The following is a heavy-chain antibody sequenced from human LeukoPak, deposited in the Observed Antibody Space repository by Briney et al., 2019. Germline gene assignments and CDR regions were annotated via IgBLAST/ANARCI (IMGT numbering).Heavy chain of an antibody. D-gene: IGHD2-8*01. V-gene: IGHV4-30-4*01. CDR1: GGSIRNGNYY. CDR2: IYYNGNT. CDR3: ARDLLVPRRSDAFDI. Sequence: SQTLSLTCTVSGGSIRNGNYYWSWIRQPPGKGLEWIGNIYYNGNTDYNPSLASRVTISVDTSKNHFSLNLRFVTAADTAVYYCARDLLVPRRSDAFDIWGQGTMVTVSS. J-gene: IGHJ3*02.